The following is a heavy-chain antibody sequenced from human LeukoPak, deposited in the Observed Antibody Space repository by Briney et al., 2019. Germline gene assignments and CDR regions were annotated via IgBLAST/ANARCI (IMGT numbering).Heavy chain of an antibody. CDR2: ISSNGGST. V-gene: IGHV3-64*01. J-gene: IGHJ6*03. Sequence: GGSLRLSCAASGFTFSSYAMHWVRQAPGKGLEYVSAISSNGGSTYYATSVKGRFTISRDNSKNTLYLQMGSLRAEDMAVYYCASSGGFWSGPYYYYYYMDVWGKGTTVTVSS. D-gene: IGHD3-3*01. CDR3: ASSGGFWSGPYYYYYYMDV. CDR1: GFTFSSYA.